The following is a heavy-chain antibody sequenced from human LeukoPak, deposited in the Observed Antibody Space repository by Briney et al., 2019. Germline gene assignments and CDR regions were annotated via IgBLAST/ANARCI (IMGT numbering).Heavy chain of an antibody. CDR2: ISGSGGST. CDR1: GFTFSNAW. D-gene: IGHD3-16*01. J-gene: IGHJ6*02. Sequence: GGSLRLSCAASGFTFSNAWMSWVRQAPGKGLEWVSVISGSGGSTYYADSVKGRFTISRDNSKNTLYLQMNSLRVEDTAVYYCAKSYVSYYYGMDVWGQGTTVTVSS. CDR3: AKSYVSYYYGMDV. V-gene: IGHV3-23*01.